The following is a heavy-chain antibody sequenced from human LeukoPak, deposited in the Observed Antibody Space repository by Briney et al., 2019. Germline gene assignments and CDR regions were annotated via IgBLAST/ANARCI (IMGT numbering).Heavy chain of an antibody. CDR3: ATGLPLEY. D-gene: IGHD4-11*01. J-gene: IGHJ4*02. CDR1: GFTFSDYT. CDR2: IRSTSSAI. Sequence: GGSLRLSCAASGFTFSDYTMNWVRQAPGKGLEWVSNIRSTSSAIYYADSVKGRFTISRDNAKNSLYLQMNSLRDEDTAVYYCATGLPLEYWGRGTLVTVSS. V-gene: IGHV3-48*02.